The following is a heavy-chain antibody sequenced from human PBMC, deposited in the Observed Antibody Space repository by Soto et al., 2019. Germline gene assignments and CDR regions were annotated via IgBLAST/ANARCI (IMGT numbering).Heavy chain of an antibody. CDR2: ISAYNGNT. Sequence: ASVKVSCKASGYTFTSYGISWVRQAPGQGLEWMGWISAYNGNTNYAQKLQGRVTMTTDTSTSTAYMELRSLRSDDTAVYYCARDAVRGVIITDNWFDPWGQGTLVTVSS. CDR1: GYTFTSYG. CDR3: ARDAVRGVIITDNWFDP. J-gene: IGHJ5*02. D-gene: IGHD3-10*01. V-gene: IGHV1-18*01.